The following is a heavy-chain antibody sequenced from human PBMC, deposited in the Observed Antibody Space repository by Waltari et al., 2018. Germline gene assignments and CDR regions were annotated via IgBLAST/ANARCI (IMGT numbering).Heavy chain of an antibody. V-gene: IGHV4-59*01. CDR2: IYYSGST. CDR3: ARNGDYYDSSGSRWFDP. D-gene: IGHD3-22*01. Sequence: QVQLQESGPGLVKPSETLSLTCTVSGGSISSYYWSWLRQPPGKGLEWIGYIYYSGSTNYNPSLKSRVTISVDTSKNQFSLKLSSVTAADTAVYYCARNGDYYDSSGSRWFDPWGQGTLVTVSS. J-gene: IGHJ5*02. CDR1: GGSISSYY.